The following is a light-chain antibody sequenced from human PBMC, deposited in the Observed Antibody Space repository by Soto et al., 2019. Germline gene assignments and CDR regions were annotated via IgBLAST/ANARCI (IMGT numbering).Light chain of an antibody. CDR2: AAS. CDR1: QGISSY. J-gene: IGKJ5*01. V-gene: IGKV1-27*01. CDR3: QKYNSVPPA. Sequence: DIQMTQSPSSLSASVGDRVTITCRASQGISSYLAWYQQKPGKVPKLLIYAASTLQSGVPARFSGSGYGTDFTLTISSLQPEAVATSYCQKYNSVPPAFGQGTRLEIK.